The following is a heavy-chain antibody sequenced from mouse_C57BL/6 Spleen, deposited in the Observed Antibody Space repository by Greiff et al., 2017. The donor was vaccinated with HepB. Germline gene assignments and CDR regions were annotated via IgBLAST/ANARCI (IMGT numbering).Heavy chain of an antibody. J-gene: IGHJ4*01. CDR1: GFSLTSYG. V-gene: IGHV2-6*03. D-gene: IGHD2-5*01. CDR2: IWSDGST. Sequence: QVQLQESGPGLVAPSQSLSITCTVSGFSLTSYGVHWVRQPPGKGLEWLVVIWSDGSTTYNSALKSRLSISKDNSKSQVFLKMNSLQTDDTAMYYCARPSYSNYGAMDYWGQGTSVTVSS. CDR3: ARPSYSNYGAMDY.